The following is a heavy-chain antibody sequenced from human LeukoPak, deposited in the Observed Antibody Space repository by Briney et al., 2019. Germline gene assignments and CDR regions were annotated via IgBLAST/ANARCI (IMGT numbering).Heavy chain of an antibody. D-gene: IGHD3-16*01. Sequence: GGSLRLSCAASGFTFSSYWMNWARQAPGKGLEWVASINHNGNVNYYVDSVKGRFTISRDNAKNSLYPQMSNLRAEDTAVYFCARGGGLDVWGQGTTVTVSS. CDR1: GFTFSSYW. CDR2: INHNGNVN. V-gene: IGHV3-7*03. CDR3: ARGGGLDV. J-gene: IGHJ6*02.